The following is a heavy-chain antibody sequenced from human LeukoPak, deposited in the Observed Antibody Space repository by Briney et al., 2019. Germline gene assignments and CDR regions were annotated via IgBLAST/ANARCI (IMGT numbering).Heavy chain of an antibody. Sequence: GRSLRLSCAASGFTFNNYAMSWVRQAPGKGLEWVAAISGNGGRTYYTDSVKGRFTISRDNPKNTLYLLMNSLSAEDTALYYCAKEQTSSGYFDYWGQGTLVTVSS. J-gene: IGHJ4*02. V-gene: IGHV3-23*01. CDR3: AKEQTSSGYFDY. D-gene: IGHD3-10*01. CDR1: GFTFNNYA. CDR2: ISGNGGRT.